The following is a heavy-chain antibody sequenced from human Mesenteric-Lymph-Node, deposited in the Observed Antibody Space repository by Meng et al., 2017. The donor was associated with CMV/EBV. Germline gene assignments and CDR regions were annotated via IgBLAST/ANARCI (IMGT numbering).Heavy chain of an antibody. CDR1: GFTFSSYW. CDR3: ARSKRRYYYDSSGYPVYFDY. V-gene: IGHV3-74*01. Sequence: GESLKISCAASGFTFSSYWMHWVRQAPGKGLVWVSRINSDGSNTNYADSVKGRFTISRDNAKNTLYLQMNSLRAEDTAVYYCARSKRRYYYDSSGYPVYFDYWGQGTLVTVSS. D-gene: IGHD3-22*01. CDR2: INSDGSNT. J-gene: IGHJ4*02.